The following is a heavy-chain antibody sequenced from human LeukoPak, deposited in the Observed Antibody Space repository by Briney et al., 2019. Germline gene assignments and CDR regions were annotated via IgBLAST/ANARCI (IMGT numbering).Heavy chain of an antibody. D-gene: IGHD3-16*01. V-gene: IGHV1-46*01. CDR1: GYTFTSYY. Sequence: ASVKVSCKASGYTFTSYYIHWVRQAPGQGLEWMGIINPSGGSTTYAQKFQGRVTVTRDTSTSTVYMELSSLRSEDTAVYYCARDSGGCPFDHWGQGTLVTVSS. CDR2: INPSGGST. CDR3: ARDSGGCPFDH. J-gene: IGHJ4*02.